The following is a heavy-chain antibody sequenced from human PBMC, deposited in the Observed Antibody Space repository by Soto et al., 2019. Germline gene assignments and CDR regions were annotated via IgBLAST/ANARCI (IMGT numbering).Heavy chain of an antibody. CDR2: VYYSGST. Sequence: QVQLQESGPGLVQPSQTLSLTCTVSGGSISSGGYFWSWIRQHPGKGLEWIGSVYYSGSTYCNPSLKRRITISVDTSKNQFSLKLSSVTAAATAGYYCARGGAIWGQGTMVTASS. CDR3: ARGGAI. V-gene: IGHV4-31*03. CDR1: GGSISSGGYF. J-gene: IGHJ3*02.